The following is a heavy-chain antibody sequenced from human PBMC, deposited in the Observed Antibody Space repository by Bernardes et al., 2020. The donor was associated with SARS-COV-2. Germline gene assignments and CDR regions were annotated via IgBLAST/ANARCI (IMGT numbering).Heavy chain of an antibody. CDR1: GYTFSDYY. CDR2: ISPKSGAT. Sequence: ASVKVSCTASGYTFSDYYTHWLRQDPGQGLEWMGWISPKSGATNLAQKFQGRVTMTRDTSISTDYMELSRLRSDDTAVYYCARTFYYDRGGDSLFDYWGQGTPVTVSS. J-gene: IGHJ4*02. D-gene: IGHD2-21*01. CDR3: ARTFYYDRGGDSLFDY. V-gene: IGHV1-2*02.